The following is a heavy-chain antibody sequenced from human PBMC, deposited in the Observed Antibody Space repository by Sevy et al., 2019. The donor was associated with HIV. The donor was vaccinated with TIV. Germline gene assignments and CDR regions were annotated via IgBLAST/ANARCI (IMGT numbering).Heavy chain of an antibody. CDR2: IYYSGST. D-gene: IGHD5-12*01. Sequence: SETLSLTCTVSGGSVSSGSYYWSWIRQPPGKGLEWIEYIYYSGSTNHNPSLKRRVTISVDTSKNQFSLKLNSVTAADTAVYYCARVRGGYSGFGGFDYWGQGTLVTVSS. V-gene: IGHV4-61*01. J-gene: IGHJ4*02. CDR1: GGSVSSGSYY. CDR3: ARVRGGYSGFGGFDY.